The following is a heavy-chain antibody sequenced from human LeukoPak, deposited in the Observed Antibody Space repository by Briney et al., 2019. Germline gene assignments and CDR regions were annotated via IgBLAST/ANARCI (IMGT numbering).Heavy chain of an antibody. CDR2: IWYDGSNK. J-gene: IGHJ5*02. CDR3: ARLVIAVAGTGWFDP. CDR1: GFTFSSYG. D-gene: IGHD6-19*01. V-gene: IGHV3-33*01. Sequence: PGRSLRPFCAASGFTFSSYGMHWVRQAPGKGLEWVAVIWYDGSNKYYADSVKGRFTISRDNSKNTLYLQMNSLRAEDTAVYYFARLVIAVAGTGWFDPWGQGTLVTVSS.